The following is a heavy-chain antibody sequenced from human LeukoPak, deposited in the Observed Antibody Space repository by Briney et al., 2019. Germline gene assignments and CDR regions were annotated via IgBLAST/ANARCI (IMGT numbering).Heavy chain of an antibody. D-gene: IGHD3-16*02. CDR2: IYYSGST. CDR1: GGSISSSSYY. Sequence: PSETLSLTCTVSGGSISSSSYYWGWIRQPPGKGLEWIGSIYYSGSTHYNPSLKSRVSISVDTSKNQFSLKLSSVTAADTAVYYCARDVVWGSYRYYDYWGQGTLVTVSS. J-gene: IGHJ4*02. V-gene: IGHV4-39*07. CDR3: ARDVVWGSYRYYDY.